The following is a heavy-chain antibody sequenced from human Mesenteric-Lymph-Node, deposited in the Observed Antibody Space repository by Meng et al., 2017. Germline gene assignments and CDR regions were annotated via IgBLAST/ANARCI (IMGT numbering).Heavy chain of an antibody. J-gene: IGHJ6*02. Sequence: GESLKISCAASGFTFSSYAMSWVRQAPGKGLEWVSAISGSGGSTYYADSVKGRFTISRDNSKNTLYLQMNSLRAEDTAVYYCARARYSGYDFSYYYGMDVWGQGTTVTVSS. D-gene: IGHD5-12*01. CDR1: GFTFSSYA. CDR2: ISGSGGST. CDR3: ARARYSGYDFSYYYGMDV. V-gene: IGHV3-23*01.